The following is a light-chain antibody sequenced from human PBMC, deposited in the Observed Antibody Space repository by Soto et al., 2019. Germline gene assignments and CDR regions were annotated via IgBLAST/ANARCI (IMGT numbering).Light chain of an antibody. CDR3: QQYGNWPLT. J-gene: IGKJ4*01. CDR1: QAVNIY. V-gene: IGKV3D-15*01. Sequence: EIVMTQSPATLSVSPGERATLSCRASQAVNIYLAWYQQKPGQAPRLLISGASTRATGIPARFSGSGSGTEFTLPISSLQSEDVAVYYCQQYGNWPLTFGGGTNVEIK. CDR2: GAS.